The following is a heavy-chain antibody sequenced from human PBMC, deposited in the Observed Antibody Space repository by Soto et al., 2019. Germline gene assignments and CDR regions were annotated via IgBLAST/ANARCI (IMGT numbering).Heavy chain of an antibody. CDR2: ISYDGSNK. CDR3: AKEAIWFAEPAVFDY. D-gene: IGHD3-10*01. Sequence: QVQLVESGGGVVQPGRSLRLSCAASGFTFSSYGMHWVRQAPGKGLEWVAVISYDGSNKYYADSVKGRFTISRDNSKNTLYLQMNSLRAEDTAVYYCAKEAIWFAEPAVFDYWGQGTLVTVS. J-gene: IGHJ4*02. CDR1: GFTFSSYG. V-gene: IGHV3-30*18.